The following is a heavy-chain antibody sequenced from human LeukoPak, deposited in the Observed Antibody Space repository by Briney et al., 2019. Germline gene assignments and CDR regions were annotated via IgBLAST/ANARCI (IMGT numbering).Heavy chain of an antibody. CDR2: ISAYNGNT. Sequence: ASVKVSCKASGYAFTSYGISWVRQAPGQGLEWMGWISAYNGNTNYAQKLQGRVTMTTDTSTSTAYMELRSLRSDDTAVYYCARATAGTGSGWYYYYGTDVWGQGTTVTVSS. CDR1: GYAFTSYG. V-gene: IGHV1-18*01. CDR3: ARATAGTGSGWYYYYGTDV. J-gene: IGHJ6*02. D-gene: IGHD6-13*01.